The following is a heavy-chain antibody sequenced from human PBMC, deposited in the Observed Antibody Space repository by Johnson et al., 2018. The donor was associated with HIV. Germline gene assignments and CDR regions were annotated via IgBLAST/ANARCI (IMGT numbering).Heavy chain of an antibody. J-gene: IGHJ3*02. V-gene: IGHV3-49*03. D-gene: IGHD2-21*02. CDR3: TGGRDLRAFDI. Sequence: VQLVESGGGLVQPGRSLRLSCTTSGFIFGDYAMTWFRQAPTKGLEWVSFIRSKAYGETTEYAASVKGRFTISRDDSKSIAFLQMDSLKTEATAMYYCTGGRDLRAFDIWGQGTMVTVSS. CDR2: IRSKAYGETT. CDR1: GFIFGDYA.